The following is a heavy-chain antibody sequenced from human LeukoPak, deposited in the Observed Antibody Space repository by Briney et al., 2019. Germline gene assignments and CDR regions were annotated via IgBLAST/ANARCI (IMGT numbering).Heavy chain of an antibody. J-gene: IGHJ6*02. D-gene: IGHD2-2*01. CDR2: ISGSGGST. Sequence: GGSLRLSCAASGFTFSSYAMSWVRQAPGKELEWVSAISGSGGSTYYADSVKGRFTISRDNSKNTLYLQMNSLRAEDTAVYYCANHCSSTSCYDYYYYYGMDAWGQGTTVTVSS. CDR3: ANHCSSTSCYDYYYYYGMDA. V-gene: IGHV3-23*01. CDR1: GFTFSSYA.